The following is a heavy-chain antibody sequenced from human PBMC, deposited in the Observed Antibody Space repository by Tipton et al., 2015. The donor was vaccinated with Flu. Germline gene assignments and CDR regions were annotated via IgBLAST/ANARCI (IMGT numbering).Heavy chain of an antibody. CDR3: AKDIAVAGTRPSFYYYGMDV. V-gene: IGHV3-23*01. CDR2: ISGGGGST. CDR1: GLTFSSYA. Sequence: SLRLSCAVSGLTFSSYAMSWVRQAPGKGLEWVSSISGGGGSTYYAHSVKGRLTISRDNSKNTLYLQMNSLRAEDTALYYRAKDIAVAGTRPSFYYYGMDVWGQGTTVTVSS. J-gene: IGHJ6*02. D-gene: IGHD6-19*01.